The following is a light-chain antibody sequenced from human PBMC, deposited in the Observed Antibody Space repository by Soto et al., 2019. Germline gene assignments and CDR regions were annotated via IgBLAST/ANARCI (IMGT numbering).Light chain of an antibody. CDR2: DAS. J-gene: IGKJ1*01. V-gene: IGKV1-5*01. Sequence: DIQMTQSLASLSASVGDRVTITCRAIQSISGWLAWYQQKPGKAPKLMIYDASSLESGVPSRFSGSGSGTELTLTISSLQPDDFATYYCQQYNSYSRTFGQGTKVEIK. CDR3: QQYNSYSRT. CDR1: QSISGW.